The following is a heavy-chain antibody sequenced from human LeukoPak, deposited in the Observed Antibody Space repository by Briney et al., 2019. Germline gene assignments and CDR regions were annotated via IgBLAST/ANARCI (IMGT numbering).Heavy chain of an antibody. CDR2: IYPGGTT. CDR1: GGSISSYF. Sequence: SETLSLTCTVSGGSISSYFWSWIRRPAGKGLEWIGRIYPGGTTNYSPSLKSRVTMSVDTSKNQFSLRLRSVTAADTAVYYCARLRMSRIYGYDYWGQGTLVTVSS. CDR3: ARLRMSRIYGYDY. D-gene: IGHD5-18*01. J-gene: IGHJ4*02. V-gene: IGHV4-4*07.